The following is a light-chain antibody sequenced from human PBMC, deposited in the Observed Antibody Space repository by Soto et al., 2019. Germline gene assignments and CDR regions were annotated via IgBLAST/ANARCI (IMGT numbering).Light chain of an antibody. CDR1: QSISTY. CDR3: QQYDDLPIT. Sequence: DIQMTQSPSSLSASVGDRVTITCRASQSISTYLIWYQQKPGKAPKLLIYATYSLQSGVPSRFSGSGSGTDFTLTISSLRPDDSGTYYCQQYDDLPITFGQGTRLEIK. CDR2: ATY. V-gene: IGKV1-33*01. J-gene: IGKJ5*01.